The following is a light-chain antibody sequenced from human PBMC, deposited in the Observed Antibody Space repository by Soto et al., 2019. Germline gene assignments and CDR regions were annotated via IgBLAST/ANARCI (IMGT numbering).Light chain of an antibody. Sequence: QAALTQPPSASGSPGQSVTISCTGTSSDVGDYNYVSWYQQHPGKAPKLMIYEVSKRPSGVPDRFSGSKSGNTASLTVSGLQAEDEADYYCSSYAGSNSFVIFGGGTKLTVL. CDR3: SSYAGSNSFVI. V-gene: IGLV2-8*01. CDR1: SSDVGDYNY. J-gene: IGLJ2*01. CDR2: EVS.